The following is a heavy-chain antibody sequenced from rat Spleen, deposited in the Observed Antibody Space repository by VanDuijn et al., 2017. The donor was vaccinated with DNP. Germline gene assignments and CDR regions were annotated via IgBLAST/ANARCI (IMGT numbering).Heavy chain of an antibody. J-gene: IGHJ3*01. CDR2: IVYDGSST. CDR1: GFTFSDYS. CDR3: TRAGWHGWLAY. V-gene: IGHV5-7*01. D-gene: IGHD1-11*01. Sequence: EVQLVESGGGLVQPGRSVKLSCAASGFTFSDYSMAWVRQAPKEGLEWVATIVYDGSSTFYGDSVTGRFTISRDNAKSTLYLQMDSLRSEDTATYYCTRAGWHGWLAYWGQGTRVTVSS.